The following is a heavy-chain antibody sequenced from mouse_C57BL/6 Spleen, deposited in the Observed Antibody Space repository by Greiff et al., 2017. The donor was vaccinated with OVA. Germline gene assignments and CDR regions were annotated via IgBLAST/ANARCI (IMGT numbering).Heavy chain of an antibody. CDR1: GFSFTCYG. CDR2: IWSGGST. J-gene: IGHJ1*03. CDR3: ARKGDWYFDV. Sequence: VQLVESGPGLVQPSQCLSLTCTVSGFSFTCYGVHWVRQSPGKGLEWLGVIWSGGSTDYNAAFMSRLSSTKDKSKSQVFIKMNSLQADDTARYYCARKGDWYFDVWGTGTTVTVSS. V-gene: IGHV2-5*01.